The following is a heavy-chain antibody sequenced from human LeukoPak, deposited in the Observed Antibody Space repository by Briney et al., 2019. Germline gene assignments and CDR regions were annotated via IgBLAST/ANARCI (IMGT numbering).Heavy chain of an antibody. V-gene: IGHV4-31*03. J-gene: IGHJ6*02. CDR2: IYYSGST. CDR1: GGSISSGGYY. Sequence: SETLSLTCTVSGGSISSGGYYWSWIRQHPGKGLEWIGYIYYSGSTYYNPSLKSRVTISVDTSKNQFSLRLSSVTAADTAVYYCARDGTKLLGYGMDVWGQGTTVTVSS. D-gene: IGHD3-16*01. CDR3: ARDGTKLLGYGMDV.